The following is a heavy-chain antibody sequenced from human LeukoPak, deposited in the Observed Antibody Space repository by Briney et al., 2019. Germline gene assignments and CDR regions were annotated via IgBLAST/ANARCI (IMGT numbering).Heavy chain of an antibody. D-gene: IGHD1-26*01. CDR2: IIPILGIA. V-gene: IGHV1-69*02. CDR3: ARGSGSTNAFDI. J-gene: IGHJ3*02. Sequence: SVKVSCKASGCTFSSYTISWVRQAPGQGLEWMGRIIPILGIANYAQKFQGRVTITADKSTSTAYMELSSLRSEDTAVYYCARGSGSTNAFDIWGQGTMATVSS. CDR1: GCTFSSYT.